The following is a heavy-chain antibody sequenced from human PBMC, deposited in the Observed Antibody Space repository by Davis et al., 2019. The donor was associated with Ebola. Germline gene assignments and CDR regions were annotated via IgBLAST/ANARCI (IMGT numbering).Heavy chain of an antibody. V-gene: IGHV3-7*01. CDR1: GFTFSTYW. CDR2: IKQDGSES. Sequence: GESLKISCAASGFTFSTYWMSWVRQAPGKGPEWVANIKQDGSESHYVDSVKGRFTISRDNAKNSLYLRMNSLRAEDTAMYYCARHPHFDYWGQGTLVTVSS. CDR3: ARHPHFDY. J-gene: IGHJ4*02.